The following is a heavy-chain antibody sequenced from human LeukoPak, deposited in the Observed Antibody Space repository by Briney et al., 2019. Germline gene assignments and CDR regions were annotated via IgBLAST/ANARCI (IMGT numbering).Heavy chain of an antibody. Sequence: GGSLRLSCAASGFIFSSYTMYWVRQTPGKGLEWVAVISYDGTHQYYADSVKGRFTISRDNSKNTLYLEVNSLRAEDTAIYYCARIITLHYYDSSGFSSPFDYWGQGAQVTVSS. V-gene: IGHV3-30*04. CDR2: ISYDGTHQ. CDR3: ARIITLHYYDSSGFSSPFDY. D-gene: IGHD3-22*01. J-gene: IGHJ4*02. CDR1: GFIFSSYT.